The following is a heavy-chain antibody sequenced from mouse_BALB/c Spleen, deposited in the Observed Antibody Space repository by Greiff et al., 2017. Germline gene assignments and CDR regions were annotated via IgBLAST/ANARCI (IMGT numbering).Heavy chain of an antibody. Sequence: EVKLMESGGGLVKPGGSLKLSCAASGFTFSDYYMYWVRQTPEKRLEWVATISDGGSYTYYPDSVKGRFTISRDNARNILYLQMSSLRSEDTAMYYCEGYFDVWGAGTTVTVSS. CDR2: ISDGGSYT. CDR3: EGYFDV. V-gene: IGHV5-4*02. J-gene: IGHJ1*01. CDR1: GFTFSDYY.